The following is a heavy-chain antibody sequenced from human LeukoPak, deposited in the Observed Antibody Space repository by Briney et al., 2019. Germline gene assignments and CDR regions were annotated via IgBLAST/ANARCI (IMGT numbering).Heavy chain of an antibody. J-gene: IGHJ6*02. V-gene: IGHV4-34*01. CDR3: ARDPFHAGDHGMDV. CDR2: INHSGST. Sequence: KPSETLSLTCAVYGGSFSGYYWSWIRQPPGKGLEWIGEINHSGSTNYNPSLKSRVTISVDTSKNQFSLKLSSVTAADTAVYYCARDPFHAGDHGMDVWGQGTTVTVSS. D-gene: IGHD2/OR15-2a*01. CDR1: GGSFSGYY.